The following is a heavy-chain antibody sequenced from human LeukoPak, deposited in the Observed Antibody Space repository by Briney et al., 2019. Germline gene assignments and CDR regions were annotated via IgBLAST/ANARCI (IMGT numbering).Heavy chain of an antibody. J-gene: IGHJ4*02. CDR3: AKDGQYYYDSSGYFDY. CDR2: ISGSGGST. D-gene: IGHD3-22*01. CDR1: GFTFSSYE. Sequence: GGSLRLSCAASGFTFSSYEMNWVRQAPGKGLEWVSAISGSGGSTYYADSVKGRFTISRDNSKNTLYLQMNSLRAEDTAVYYCAKDGQYYYDSSGYFDYWGQGTLVTVSS. V-gene: IGHV3-23*01.